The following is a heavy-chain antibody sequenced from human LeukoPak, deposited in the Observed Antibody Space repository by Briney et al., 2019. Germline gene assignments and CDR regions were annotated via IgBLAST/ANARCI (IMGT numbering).Heavy chain of an antibody. CDR1: GFTFSSYA. CDR3: ARARPVVRGVIYYYYGMDV. CDR2: ISYDGSNK. Sequence: GGSLRLSCAASGFTFSSYAMHWVRQAPGKGPEWVAVISYDGSNKYYADSVKGRFTISRDNSKNTLYLQMNSLRAEDTAVYYCARARPVVRGVIYYYYGMDVWGQGTTVTVSS. D-gene: IGHD3-10*01. V-gene: IGHV3-30*04. J-gene: IGHJ6*02.